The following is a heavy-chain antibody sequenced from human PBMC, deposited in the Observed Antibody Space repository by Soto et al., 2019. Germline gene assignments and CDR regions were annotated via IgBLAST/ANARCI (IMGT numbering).Heavy chain of an antibody. D-gene: IGHD1-26*01. CDR1: GGTFSSYS. CDR2: IIPIFGTE. Sequence: QVQLVQSGAEVKKPGSSVKVSCKASGGTFSSYSINWVRQAPGQGLEWMGEIIPIFGTENYAQKFQGRVTITADESTSTAYMELSSRRSEDTAVYYCARDGGRHSGGIDYWGQGTLVTVSS. CDR3: ARDGGRHSGGIDY. V-gene: IGHV1-69*01. J-gene: IGHJ4*02.